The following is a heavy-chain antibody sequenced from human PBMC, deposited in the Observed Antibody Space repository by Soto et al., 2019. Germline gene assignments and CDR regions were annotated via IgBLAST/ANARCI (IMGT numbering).Heavy chain of an antibody. CDR3: ARSGDYYYYYMDV. Sequence: KFQGRVTITRDTSASTAYMELSSLRPEDTAVYYCARSGDYYYYYMDVWGKGTTVTVSS. V-gene: IGHV1-3*01. D-gene: IGHD3-10*01. J-gene: IGHJ6*03.